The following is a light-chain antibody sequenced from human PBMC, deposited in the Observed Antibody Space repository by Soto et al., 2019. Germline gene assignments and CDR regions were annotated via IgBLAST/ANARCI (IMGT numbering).Light chain of an antibody. V-gene: IGKV3-11*01. Sequence: ETVLTQSPATLSLSPGERATLSCRASQSVRSNLAWYQHKPGQAPRLLIYDASNRATGSPARFSGSGSGTDFTLTISNLEPEDFAVYYCQQRDNCPWTFGQGAKVEIK. J-gene: IGKJ1*01. CDR2: DAS. CDR3: QQRDNCPWT. CDR1: QSVRSN.